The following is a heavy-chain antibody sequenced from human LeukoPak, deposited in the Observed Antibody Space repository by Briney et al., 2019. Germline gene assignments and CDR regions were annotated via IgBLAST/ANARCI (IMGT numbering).Heavy chain of an antibody. Sequence: GGSLRLSCAASGLIFSSYWMSWVRQAPGKGLEWVANIKQDGSEKSYVDSVKGRFTISRDNTKNSLYLQMNSLRAEDTAVYFCAREWAGPSFDYWGQGTLVTVSS. J-gene: IGHJ4*02. D-gene: IGHD6-19*01. V-gene: IGHV3-7*01. CDR3: AREWAGPSFDY. CDR2: IKQDGSEK. CDR1: GLIFSSYW.